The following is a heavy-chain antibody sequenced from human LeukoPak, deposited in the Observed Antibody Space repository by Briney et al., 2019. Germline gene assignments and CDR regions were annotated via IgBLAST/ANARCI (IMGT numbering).Heavy chain of an antibody. D-gene: IGHD3-16*02. Sequence: PGRSLRLSCEASGFTFSSKGMHWVHQAPGKGLEWVAVIWYDGSEKYYADSVKGRFTISRDNSKNTLYLQMNSLRAEDTAVYYCAREANDYVWGSYRYTGRFDYWGQGTLVTVSS. J-gene: IGHJ4*02. CDR3: AREANDYVWGSYRYTGRFDY. CDR2: IWYDGSEK. CDR1: GFTFSSKG. V-gene: IGHV3-33*01.